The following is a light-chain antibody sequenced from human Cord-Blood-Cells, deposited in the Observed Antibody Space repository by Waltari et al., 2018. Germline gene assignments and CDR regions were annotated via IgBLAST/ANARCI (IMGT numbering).Light chain of an antibody. CDR3: AAWDDSLKGVV. Sequence: QSVLTPPPSVSEAPRQRVTISCSGSSSNIGNNAVNWYQQLPGKAPKLLSYYGDLRPLGVSVRVSGSKAGAAACVAVGGLQSGDEADYYCAAWDDSLKGVVFGGGNKLAVL. CDR2: YGD. J-gene: IGLJ2*01. CDR1: SSNIGNNA. V-gene: IGLV1-36*01.